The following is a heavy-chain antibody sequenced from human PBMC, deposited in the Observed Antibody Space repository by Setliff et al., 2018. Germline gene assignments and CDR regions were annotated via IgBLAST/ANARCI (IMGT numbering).Heavy chain of an antibody. V-gene: IGHV1-18*01. CDR2: ISVYNGKT. D-gene: IGHD2-15*01. CDR1: GYTFTSYG. CDR3: ARDRGNCSGGSCRRTRIYDAFDI. Sequence: ASVKVSCKASGYTFTSYGFSWVRQAPGQGLEWMGWISVYNGKTKYAQKFQGRVTMTTDTSTSTAYMELSSLRSEDTALYYCARDRGNCSGGSCRRTRIYDAFDIWGQGTMVTVSS. J-gene: IGHJ3*02.